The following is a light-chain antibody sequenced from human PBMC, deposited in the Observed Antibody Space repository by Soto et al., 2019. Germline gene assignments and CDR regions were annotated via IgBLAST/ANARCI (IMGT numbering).Light chain of an antibody. V-gene: IGKV3-15*01. CDR2: GAS. Sequence: EIVMTQSPATLSVSPVERATLSCRASQSVSSNLAWYQQKPGQAPRLLIYGASTRATGIPARFSGSGSGTDFTLTISGLQPEDLATHYCQSYNTARPTFGQGTRLEIK. J-gene: IGKJ5*01. CDR3: QSYNTARPT. CDR1: QSVSSN.